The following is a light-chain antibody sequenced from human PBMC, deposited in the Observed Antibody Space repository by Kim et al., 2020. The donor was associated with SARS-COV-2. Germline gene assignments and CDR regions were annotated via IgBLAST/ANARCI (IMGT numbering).Light chain of an antibody. CDR2: NTS. V-gene: IGLV7-43*01. CDR1: TGPVTSDYY. CDR3: LLYYGGAWV. J-gene: IGLJ3*02. Sequence: QAVVTQEPSLTVSPGGTVTLTCTSNTGPVTSDYYPNWFQQKPGRAPRALIYNTSNKHSWTPARFSGSLIGGKPALTLSGVQPEDEAEYYCLLYYGGAWVFGGGTQLTVL.